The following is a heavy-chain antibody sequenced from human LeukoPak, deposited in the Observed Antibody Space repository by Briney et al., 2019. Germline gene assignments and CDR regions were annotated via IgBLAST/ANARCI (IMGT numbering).Heavy chain of an antibody. CDR1: GYTFTGYY. V-gene: IGHV1-24*01. J-gene: IGHJ5*02. Sequence: ASVQVSCKASGYTFTGYYMHWVRQAPGKGLEWMGGFDPEDGETIYAQKFQGRVTMTEDTSTDTAYMELSSLRSEDTAVYYCATINFWREHYNWFDPWGQGTLVAVSS. D-gene: IGHD3-3*01. CDR3: ATINFWREHYNWFDP. CDR2: FDPEDGET.